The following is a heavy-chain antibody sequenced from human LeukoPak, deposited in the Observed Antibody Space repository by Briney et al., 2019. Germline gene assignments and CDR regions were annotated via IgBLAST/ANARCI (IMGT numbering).Heavy chain of an antibody. D-gene: IGHD5-12*01. V-gene: IGHV4-59*01. J-gene: IGHJ4*02. CDR2: IYYSGST. CDR1: GGSINSYY. CDR3: ARSYSGYDSFDY. Sequence: SETLSLTCTVSGGSINSYYWSWIRQPPGKGLEWIGYIYYSGSTNYNPSLKSRVTISVDTSKNQFSLKLSSVTAADTAVYYCARSYSGYDSFDYWGQGTLVTVSS.